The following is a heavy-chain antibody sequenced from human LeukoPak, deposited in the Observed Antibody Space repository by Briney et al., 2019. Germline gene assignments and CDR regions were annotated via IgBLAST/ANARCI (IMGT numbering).Heavy chain of an antibody. Sequence: ASVKVSCKASGYTFTSYDINWVRQATGQGREWMGWMNPNSGNTGYAQKFQGRVTMTRNTSISTAYMELSSLRSEDTAVYYCARGVPSTYYDFWSGYYTSGYFDYWAREPWSPSPQ. CDR2: MNPNSGNT. CDR3: ARGVPSTYYDFWSGYYTSGYFDY. J-gene: IGHJ4*02. D-gene: IGHD3-3*01. CDR1: GYTFTSYD. V-gene: IGHV1-8*01.